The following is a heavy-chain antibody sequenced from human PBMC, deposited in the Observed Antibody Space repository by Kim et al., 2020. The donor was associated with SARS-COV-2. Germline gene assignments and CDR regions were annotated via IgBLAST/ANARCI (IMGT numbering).Heavy chain of an antibody. Sequence: GGSVRLSCAASGFTFSSYGIHWVRQAPGKGLEWVAVISSDGSNKYYADSVKGRFTISRDNSKNTLYLQMNSLRAEDTAVYYCAKGFGGDYVDYWGQGTLVTVSS. CDR2: ISSDGSNK. V-gene: IGHV3-30*18. CDR3: AKGFGGDYVDY. D-gene: IGHD3-3*01. J-gene: IGHJ4*02. CDR1: GFTFSSYG.